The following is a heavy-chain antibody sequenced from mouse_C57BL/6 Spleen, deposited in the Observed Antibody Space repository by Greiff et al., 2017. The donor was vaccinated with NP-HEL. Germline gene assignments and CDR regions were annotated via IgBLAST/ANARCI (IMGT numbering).Heavy chain of an antibody. CDR1: GYTFTSYW. V-gene: IGHV1-72*01. Sequence: QVQLQQPGAELVKPGASVKLSCKASGYTFTSYWMHWVKQRPGRGLEWIGRIDPNSGGTKYNEKFKSKATLTVDKPSSPAYMQLSILTSEDSAVYYCARETEYYAMDYWGQGTSVTVSS. J-gene: IGHJ4*01. CDR2: IDPNSGGT. CDR3: ARETEYYAMDY. D-gene: IGHD3-2*01.